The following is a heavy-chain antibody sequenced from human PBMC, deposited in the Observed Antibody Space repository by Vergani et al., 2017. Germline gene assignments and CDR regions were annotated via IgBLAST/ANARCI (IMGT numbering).Heavy chain of an antibody. Sequence: QLHLQESGPGLVKPSETLSLICTVSGGSITSSSYYWGWIRQPPGKGLEWIGNIYHSGGAYYNLSLKGRVTISVDTSKNQFSLEVTSVTAADTAIYFCARTESFILRYFHWALWGQGTLVTVSS. D-gene: IGHD3-9*01. CDR1: GGSITSSSYY. J-gene: IGHJ4*02. V-gene: IGHV4-39*01. CDR3: ARTESFILRYFHWAL. CDR2: IYHSGGA.